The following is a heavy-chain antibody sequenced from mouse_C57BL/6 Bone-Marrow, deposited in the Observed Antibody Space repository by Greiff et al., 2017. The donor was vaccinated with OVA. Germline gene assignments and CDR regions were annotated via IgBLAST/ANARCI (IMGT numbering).Heavy chain of an antibody. Sequence: QVHVKQPGAELVRPGSSVKLSCKASGYTFTSYWMDWVKQRPGQGLEWIGNIYPSDSETHYNQKFKDKATLTVDKSSSTAYMQLSSLTSEDSAVYYCARGDGSSFFDYWGQGTTLTVSS. CDR1: GYTFTSYW. CDR2: IYPSDSET. J-gene: IGHJ2*01. V-gene: IGHV1-61*01. CDR3: ARGDGSSFFDY. D-gene: IGHD1-1*01.